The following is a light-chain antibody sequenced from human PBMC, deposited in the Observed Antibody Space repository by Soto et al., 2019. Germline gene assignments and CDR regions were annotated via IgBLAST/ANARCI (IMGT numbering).Light chain of an antibody. CDR2: DAS. CDR1: QSVSSY. Sequence: EIVLTQSPATLSLSPGERATLSCRASQSVSSYLAWYQQKPGQAPRLLIYDASNRATGIPARFSGSGSGTDFTLTISRLEPEDFAVYYCQYYGNSWSFGQGTKV. J-gene: IGKJ1*01. V-gene: IGKV3-11*01. CDR3: QYYGNSWS.